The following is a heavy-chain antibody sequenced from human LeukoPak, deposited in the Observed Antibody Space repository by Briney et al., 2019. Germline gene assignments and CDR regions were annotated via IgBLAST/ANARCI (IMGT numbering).Heavy chain of an antibody. J-gene: IGHJ6*02. Sequence: GGSLRLSCAASGFTFSSYAMSWVRQAPGKGLEWVSAISGSGGSTYYADSVKGRFTISRDNSKNTLYLQMNSLRAEDTAVYYCAKAPRSNHYYYYGMDVWGQGTTVTVSS. V-gene: IGHV3-23*01. CDR1: GFTFSSYA. D-gene: IGHD3-16*01. CDR3: AKAPRSNHYYYYGMDV. CDR2: ISGSGGST.